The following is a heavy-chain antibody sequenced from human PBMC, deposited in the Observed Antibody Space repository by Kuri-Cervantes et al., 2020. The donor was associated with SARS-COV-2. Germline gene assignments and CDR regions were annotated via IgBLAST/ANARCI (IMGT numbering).Heavy chain of an antibody. CDR1: GYSISSGYY. CDR3: ARDSRSSYQVLLDHYFYSYMDV. J-gene: IGHJ6*03. D-gene: IGHD1-1*01. V-gene: IGHV4-38-2*02. CDR2: IYYSGSA. Sequence: ESLKISCTVSGYSISSGYYWTWVRQPPGKGLEWIGNIYYSGSAFYNPSLKSRVTMSLDMSKSQFSLKLTSVTAADTAVYYCARDSRSSYQVLLDHYFYSYMDVWDKGTTVTVSS.